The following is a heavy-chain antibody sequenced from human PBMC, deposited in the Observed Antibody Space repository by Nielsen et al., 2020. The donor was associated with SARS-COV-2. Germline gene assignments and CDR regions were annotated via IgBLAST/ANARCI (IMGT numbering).Heavy chain of an antibody. CDR3: ASHKFYVGSCSSDGCYNEHYFDS. CDR2: IYSSGRT. CDR1: GGSISSGTYY. Sequence: SETLSLTCTVSGGSISSGTYYWSWIRQHPGKGLEWIGYIYSSGRTFYNPSLKSRVTISEDTSKNQFSLNLNSVTAADTAVYFCASHKFYVGSCSSDGCYNEHYFDSWGQGTLVTVSS. V-gene: IGHV4-31*03. J-gene: IGHJ4*02. D-gene: IGHD2-2*02.